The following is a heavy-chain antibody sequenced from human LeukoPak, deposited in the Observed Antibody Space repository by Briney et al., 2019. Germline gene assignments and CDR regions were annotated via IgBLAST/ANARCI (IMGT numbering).Heavy chain of an antibody. CDR3: ARSRVAARYFDY. Sequence: PGGSLRLSCAASGFTFSSYAMHWVRQAPGKGLEWVANIKQDGSEKYYVDSVKGRFTISRDNAKNSLYLQMNSLRAEDTAVYYCARSRVAARYFDYWGQGTLVTVSS. J-gene: IGHJ4*02. V-gene: IGHV3-7*01. CDR2: IKQDGSEK. D-gene: IGHD6-6*01. CDR1: GFTFSSYA.